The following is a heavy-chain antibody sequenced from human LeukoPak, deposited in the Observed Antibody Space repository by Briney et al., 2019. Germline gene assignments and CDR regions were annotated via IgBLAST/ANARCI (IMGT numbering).Heavy chain of an antibody. CDR2: IKHDGSGP. Sequence: GGSLRLSCAVSGFRFSNYWMTWVRQAPGKGLEWVANIKHDGSGPSYLDSVKGRFTISRDNARNLLSLQMSGLRVEDTAVYYCARAREITKTGTDYFNSWGQGTLVTVSS. J-gene: IGHJ4*02. CDR3: ARAREITKTGTDYFNS. V-gene: IGHV3-7*01. D-gene: IGHD3-9*01. CDR1: GFRFSNYW.